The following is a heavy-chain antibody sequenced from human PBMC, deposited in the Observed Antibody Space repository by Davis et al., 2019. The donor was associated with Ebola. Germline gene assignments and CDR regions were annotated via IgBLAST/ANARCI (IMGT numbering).Heavy chain of an antibody. Sequence: GESLKISCAASGFTFSSYAMHWVRQTPSKGLEWVALLSYDGVNKYYADSVKGRFTISRDNSKNTLDLQMNSLRPEDTAVYYCVKTRSNWWNDALEIWGRGTMVIVSS. J-gene: IGHJ3*02. CDR1: GFTFSSYA. CDR3: VKTRSNWWNDALEI. D-gene: IGHD2-8*02. CDR2: LSYDGVNK. V-gene: IGHV3-30-3*01.